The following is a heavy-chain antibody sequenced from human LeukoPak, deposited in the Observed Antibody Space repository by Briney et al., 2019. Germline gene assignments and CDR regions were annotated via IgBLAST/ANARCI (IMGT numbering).Heavy chain of an antibody. CDR3: ARDGGLAPYSSSTPFDY. CDR1: GFTVSTNY. Sequence: GGSLRLSCAAPGFTVSTNYMSWVRQAPGKGLEWVSVIYSSGSTYYADSVKGRFTIFRDNSKNTLYLQMNSLRAEDTAVYYCARDGGLAPYSSSTPFDYWGQGTLVTVSS. J-gene: IGHJ4*02. CDR2: IYSSGST. D-gene: IGHD6-6*01. V-gene: IGHV3-66*03.